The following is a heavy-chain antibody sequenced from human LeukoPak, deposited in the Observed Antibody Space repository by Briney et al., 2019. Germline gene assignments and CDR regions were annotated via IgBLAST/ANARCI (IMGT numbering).Heavy chain of an antibody. CDR2: IYYSGST. CDR1: GGSISSYY. V-gene: IGHV4-59*01. J-gene: IGHJ4*02. D-gene: IGHD1-1*01. Sequence: SETPSLTCTVSGGSISSYYWSWIRQPPGKGLEWIGYIYYSGSTNYNPSLKSRVTISVDTSKNQFSLKLSSVTAADTAVYYCARLWNDYYFDYWGQGTLVTVSS. CDR3: ARLWNDYYFDY.